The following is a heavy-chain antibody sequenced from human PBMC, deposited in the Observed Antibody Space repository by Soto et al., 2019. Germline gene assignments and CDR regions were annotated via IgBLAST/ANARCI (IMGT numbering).Heavy chain of an antibody. D-gene: IGHD3-10*01. CDR3: AKAPTLRLFGY. CDR1: GFTFSSYA. Sequence: SCAASGFTFSSYAMSWVRQAPGKGLEWVSAISGSGGSTYYADSVKGRFTISRDNSKNTLYLQMNSLRAEDTAVYYCAKAPTLRLFGYWGQGTLVTVSS. V-gene: IGHV3-23*01. CDR2: ISGSGGST. J-gene: IGHJ4*02.